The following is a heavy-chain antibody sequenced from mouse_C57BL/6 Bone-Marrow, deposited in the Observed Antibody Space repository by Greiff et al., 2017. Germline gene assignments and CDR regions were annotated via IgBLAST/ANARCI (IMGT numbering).Heavy chain of an antibody. V-gene: IGHV14-3*01. CDR3: DGYYAMDY. J-gene: IGHJ4*01. Sequence: EVKLMESVAELVRPGASVKLSFTASGFYIKNTYMHWVKQRPEQGLEWIGRIVPVYGNTKYAPKFQGKATITADTSSNTAYLKLSSLTSEETAIYYCDGYYAMDYWGQGTSVTVSS. CDR2: IVPVYGNT. CDR1: GFYIKNTY.